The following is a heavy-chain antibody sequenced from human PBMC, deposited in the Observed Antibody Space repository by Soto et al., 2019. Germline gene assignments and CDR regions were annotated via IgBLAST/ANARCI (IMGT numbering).Heavy chain of an antibody. D-gene: IGHD1-1*01. J-gene: IGHJ4*02. CDR3: ARDDADDIDY. CDR1: GISFKKYT. V-gene: IGHV3-30*04. Sequence: QVQLVESGGGVVPPGRSLRLSCATSGISFKKYTMHWVRQAPGKGLEWVAGILSDGKKKYYADSVQGRFTISRDNSQNTLYVQMNSLSPDDTALYYCARDDADDIDYWGQGTLVTVPS. CDR2: ILSDGKKK.